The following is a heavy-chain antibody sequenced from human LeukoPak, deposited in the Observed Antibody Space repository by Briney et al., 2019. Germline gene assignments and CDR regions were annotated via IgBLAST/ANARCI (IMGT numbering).Heavy chain of an antibody. CDR1: GFTFSSYS. V-gene: IGHV3-21*01. D-gene: IGHD1-26*01. J-gene: IGHJ4*02. Sequence: GGSLRLSCAASGFTFSSYSMNWVRQAPGKGLEWVSSISSSSSYIYYADSVKGRFTISRDNAKNSLYLQMNSLRAEDAAVYYCARGEALLLFDYWGQGTLVTGSS. CDR3: ARGEALLLFDY. CDR2: ISSSSSYI.